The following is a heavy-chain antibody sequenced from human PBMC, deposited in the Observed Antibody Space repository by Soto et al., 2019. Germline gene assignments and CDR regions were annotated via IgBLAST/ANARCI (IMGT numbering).Heavy chain of an antibody. CDR3: ARDVYYYDSSAYWAY. Sequence: GGSLRLSCAASGFTFSTYDMSWVRQAPGKGLEWVSSISSGSSYIYYADSLKGRFTISRDNAKNSLYLQMNSLRAEDTAVYYCARDVYYYDSSAYWAYWGQGTLVTVSS. J-gene: IGHJ4*02. CDR2: ISSGSSYI. D-gene: IGHD3-22*01. CDR1: GFTFSTYD. V-gene: IGHV3-21*01.